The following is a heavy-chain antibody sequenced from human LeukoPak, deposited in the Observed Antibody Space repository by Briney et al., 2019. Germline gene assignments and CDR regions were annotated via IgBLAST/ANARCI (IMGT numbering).Heavy chain of an antibody. D-gene: IGHD1-1*01. CDR2: INPSGGSK. CDR1: GYTFTGYY. CDR3: ARGTTDAY. J-gene: IGHJ4*02. Sequence: ASVKVSCKASGYTFTGYYMHWVRQAPGQGLEWMGVINPSGGSKRYAQKFQGRVTMTGDPSTRTVYMELSSLTSDDTAVYYCARGTTDAYWGQGTPVTVSS. V-gene: IGHV1-46*01.